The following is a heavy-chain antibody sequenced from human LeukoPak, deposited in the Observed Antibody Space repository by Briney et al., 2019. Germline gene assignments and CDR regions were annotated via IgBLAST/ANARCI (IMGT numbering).Heavy chain of an antibody. CDR3: ARDIGYCSSTSCYSDY. J-gene: IGHJ4*02. CDR1: GYTFTSYG. D-gene: IGHD2-2*01. Sequence: GASVKVSCKASGYTFTSYGISWVRQAPGQGLEWMGWISAYNGNTNYAQKLQGRVTMTTDTSTSTAYMELRSLRSDDTAVYYCARDIGYCSSTSCYSDYWGQGTLVTVSS. CDR2: ISAYNGNT. V-gene: IGHV1-18*01.